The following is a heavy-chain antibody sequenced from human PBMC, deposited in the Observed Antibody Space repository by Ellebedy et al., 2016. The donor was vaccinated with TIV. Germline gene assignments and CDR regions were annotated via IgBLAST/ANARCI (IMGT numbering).Heavy chain of an antibody. CDR3: AKDLDYYDSSGYSFDI. D-gene: IGHD3-22*01. CDR2: ISYDGSNK. J-gene: IGHJ3*02. CDR1: GFTFSSYG. Sequence: GGSLRLSXAASGFTFSSYGMHWVRQAPGKGLEWVAVISYDGSNKYYADSVKGRFTISRDNSKNTLYLQMNSLRAEDTAVYYCAKDLDYYDSSGYSFDIWGQGTMVTVSS. V-gene: IGHV3-30*18.